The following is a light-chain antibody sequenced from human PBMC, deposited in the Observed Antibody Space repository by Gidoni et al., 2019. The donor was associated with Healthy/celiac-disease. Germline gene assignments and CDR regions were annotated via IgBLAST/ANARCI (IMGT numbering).Light chain of an antibody. J-gene: IGKJ5*01. CDR1: QGISSY. V-gene: IGKV1-8*01. CDR3: QQYYSYPFIT. Sequence: AIRMTQSPSSFSASTGDRVTITCRASQGISSYLAWYQQKPGKAPKLLIYAASTLQSGVPSRFSGSGSGTDFTLTISCLQSEDFATYYCQQYYSYPFITFGQXTRLEIK. CDR2: AAS.